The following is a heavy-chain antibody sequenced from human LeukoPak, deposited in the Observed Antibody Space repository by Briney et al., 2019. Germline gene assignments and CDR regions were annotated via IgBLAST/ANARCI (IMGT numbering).Heavy chain of an antibody. CDR3: ASTGYSYAVNEIHAFDI. V-gene: IGHV4-39*01. Sequence: SETLSLTCTVSGGSISSSSYYWGWIRPPPGKGLEWIGSIYYSGSTYYNPSLKSRVTISVDTSKNQFSLKLSSVTAADTAVYYCASTGYSYAVNEIHAFDIWGQGTMVTVSS. CDR1: GGSISSSSYY. J-gene: IGHJ3*02. CDR2: IYYSGST. D-gene: IGHD5-18*01.